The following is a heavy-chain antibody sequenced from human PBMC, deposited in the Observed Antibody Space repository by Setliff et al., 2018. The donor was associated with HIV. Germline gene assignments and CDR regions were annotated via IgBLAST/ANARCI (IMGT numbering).Heavy chain of an antibody. D-gene: IGHD3-10*01. CDR2: ISYSGIP. CDR1: GGSISSQY. CDR3: ARVSYYGSFSYNYYMDV. J-gene: IGHJ6*03. V-gene: IGHV4-59*11. Sequence: SETLSLTCTVSGGSISSQYWSWIRQPPGKGLEWIGHISYSGIPNYNPPLRGRVTISVDASNNQFSLKLSSVTAADTAVYYCARVSYYGSFSYNYYMDVWGKGTTVTVSS.